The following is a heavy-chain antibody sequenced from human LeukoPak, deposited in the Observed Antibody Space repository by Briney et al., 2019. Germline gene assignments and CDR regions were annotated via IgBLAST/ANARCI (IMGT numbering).Heavy chain of an antibody. CDR2: IYYSGST. V-gene: IGHV4-59*01. J-gene: IGHJ4*02. CDR1: GGSISSYY. D-gene: IGHD3-16*02. Sequence: SETLSLTCTVSGGSISSYYWSWIRQPPGKGLEWIGYIYYSGSTNYNPSLKSRVTISVDTSKNQFSLKLSSVTAADTAVYYCARERIMITFGGVIATYYFDCWGQGTLVTVSS. CDR3: ARERIMITFGGVIATYYFDC.